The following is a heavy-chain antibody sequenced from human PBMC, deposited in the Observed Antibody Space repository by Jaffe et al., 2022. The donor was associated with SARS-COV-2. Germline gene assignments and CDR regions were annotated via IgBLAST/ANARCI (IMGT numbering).Heavy chain of an antibody. CDR1: EFTFSSYS. Sequence: DVQLVESGGGLVQPGGSLKLSCAVSEFTFSSYSMSWVRQAPGKGLEWVSAISDSGISTYYADSVKGRFTISRDNPKNTLHLQMNSLRAEDTAVYYCAKDRDIQHSSSWYFDYWGQGTLVTVSS. D-gene: IGHD6-13*01. J-gene: IGHJ4*02. CDR2: ISDSGIST. CDR3: AKDRDIQHSSSWYFDY. V-gene: IGHV3-23*04.